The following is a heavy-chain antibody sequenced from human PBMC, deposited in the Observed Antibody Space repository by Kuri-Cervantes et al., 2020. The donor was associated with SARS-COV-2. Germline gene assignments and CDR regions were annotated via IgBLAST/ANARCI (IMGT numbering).Heavy chain of an antibody. V-gene: IGHV3-23*01. CDR1: GFTFSSYA. Sequence: GGSLRLSCAASGFTFSSYAMSWVRQAPGKGLVWVSAISGSGGSTYYADSVKGRFTISRDNSKNTLYLQMNSLRAEDTAVYYCAKAFDYDFWGGYYTGTNWFDPWGQGTLVTVSS. J-gene: IGHJ5*02. CDR3: AKAFDYDFWGGYYTGTNWFDP. CDR2: ISGSGGST. D-gene: IGHD3-3*01.